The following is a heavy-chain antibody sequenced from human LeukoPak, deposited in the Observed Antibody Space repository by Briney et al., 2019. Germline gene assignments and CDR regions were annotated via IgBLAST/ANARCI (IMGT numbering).Heavy chain of an antibody. CDR2: IYYSGST. Sequence: TSETLSLTCTVSGGSISSSSYYWGWIRQPPGKGLEWIGYIYYSGSTNYNPSLESRVTISVDTSKNQFSLKLSSVTAADTAVYYCAREGSSWGEFDYWGQGTLVTVSS. V-gene: IGHV4-61*01. CDR1: GGSISSSSYY. D-gene: IGHD6-13*01. J-gene: IGHJ4*02. CDR3: AREGSSWGEFDY.